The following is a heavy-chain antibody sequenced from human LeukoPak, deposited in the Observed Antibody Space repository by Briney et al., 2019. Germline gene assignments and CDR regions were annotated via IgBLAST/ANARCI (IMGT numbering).Heavy chain of an antibody. CDR1: GGSISSYY. J-gene: IGHJ3*02. CDR2: IYYSGST. V-gene: IGHV4-59*01. Sequence: PSETLSLTCTVSGGSISSYYWSWIRQPPGKGLEWIGYIYYSGSTNYNPSLKSRVTISVDTSKNQFSLKLSSVTAADTAVYYCARGKVTDDYGDYALQFYDAFDIWGQGTMVTVSS. CDR3: ARGKVTDDYGDYALQFYDAFDI. D-gene: IGHD4-17*01.